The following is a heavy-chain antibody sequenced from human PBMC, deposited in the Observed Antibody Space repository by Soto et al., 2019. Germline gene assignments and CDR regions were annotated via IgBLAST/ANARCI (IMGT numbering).Heavy chain of an antibody. CDR1: GGLINNHF. CDR3: ARINGGSPDH. J-gene: IGHJ4*02. V-gene: IGHV4-4*07. CDR2: IYKSGTT. D-gene: IGHD2-15*01. Sequence: SETLSLTCTVSGGLINNHFWSWIRQSAGKGLEWIGHIYKSGTTTYNPSLKSRVTLSIDPHKRQVPLKVTSVAAADTAVYYCARINGGSPDHWGQGVLVTVSS.